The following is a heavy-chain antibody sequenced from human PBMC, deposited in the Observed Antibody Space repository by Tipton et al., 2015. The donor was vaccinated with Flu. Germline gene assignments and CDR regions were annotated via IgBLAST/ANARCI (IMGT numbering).Heavy chain of an antibody. V-gene: IGHV4-38-2*02. D-gene: IGHD3-9*01. Sequence: TLSLTCSVSGDSVGSDFYWGWIRQPPGKGLEWIGNIHRFGTTYYNPSLKSRVTISIDTSKNHFSLKVSSVTAADTAVYHCARGGLLRYFDWFGEARWGQGTLVTVSS. J-gene: IGHJ4*02. CDR2: IHRFGTT. CDR1: GDSVGSDFY. CDR3: ARGGLLRYFDWFGEAR.